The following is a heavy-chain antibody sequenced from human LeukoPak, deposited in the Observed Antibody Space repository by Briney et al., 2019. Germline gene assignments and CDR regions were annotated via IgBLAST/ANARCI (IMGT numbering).Heavy chain of an antibody. J-gene: IGHJ4*02. CDR3: ANGDYVWGSYRL. D-gene: IGHD3-16*02. CDR1: GFTLSDFW. V-gene: IGHV3-74*01. Sequence: GGSLTLFCLACGFTLSDFWMLWLRHARGEGLVWVSHLSPDGTVTNYADFVKGRFIISRDNAKNSVFLQMNSLRAEDTAVYYCANGDYVWGSYRLWGQGTLVTVSS. CDR2: LSPDGTVT.